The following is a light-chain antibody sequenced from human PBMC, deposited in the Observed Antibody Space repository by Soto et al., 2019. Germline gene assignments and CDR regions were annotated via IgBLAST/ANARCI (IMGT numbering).Light chain of an antibody. CDR2: AAS. J-gene: IGKJ3*01. V-gene: IGKV1-9*01. CDR3: QQGNSYPRT. Sequence: IQLTQSPSSLSASVGDRVTITCRASQDISSYVAWYQQKPGKGPKLLIYAASTLQSGVPSRFSGSGSGTDFTLPLNSLQPEDLATYYCQQGNSYPRTFGPGAKVDI. CDR1: QDISSY.